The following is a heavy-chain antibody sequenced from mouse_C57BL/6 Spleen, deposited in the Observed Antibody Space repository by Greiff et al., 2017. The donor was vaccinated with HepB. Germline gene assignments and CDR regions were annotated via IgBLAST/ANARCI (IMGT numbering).Heavy chain of an antibody. CDR2: IYPGDGDT. Sequence: VQLQQSGAELVKPGASVKISCKASGYAFSSYWMNWVKQRPGKGLEWIGQIYPGDGDTNYNGKFKGKATLTADKSSSTAYMQLSSLTSEDSAVYFGARCSYPAAWFAYWGQGTLVTVSA. CDR1: GYAFSSYW. D-gene: IGHD2-10*01. CDR3: ARCSYPAAWFAY. J-gene: IGHJ3*01. V-gene: IGHV1-80*01.